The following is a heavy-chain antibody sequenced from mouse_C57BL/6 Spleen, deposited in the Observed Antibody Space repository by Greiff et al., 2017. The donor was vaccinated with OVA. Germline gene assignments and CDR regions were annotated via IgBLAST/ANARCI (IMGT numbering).Heavy chain of an antibody. D-gene: IGHD4-1*01. CDR1: GFTFSDYG. J-gene: IGHJ2*01. V-gene: IGHV5-17*01. Sequence: EVLLVESGGGLVKPGGSLKLSCAASGFTFSDYGMHWVRQAPEKGLEWVAYISSGRGTIYSADTVKGRCTLSRDNAKNTLFLQMTSVRSEDKAMYYCESNCGYLDYWGQGTTLTVSS. CDR3: ESNCGYLDY. CDR2: ISSGRGTI.